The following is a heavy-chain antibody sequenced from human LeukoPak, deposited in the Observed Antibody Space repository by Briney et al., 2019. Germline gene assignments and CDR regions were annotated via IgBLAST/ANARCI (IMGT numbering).Heavy chain of an antibody. CDR1: GGTFSSYA. CDR2: IIPIFGTA. CDR3: ARVACNYCEGLFGY. D-gene: IGHD4-11*01. J-gene: IGHJ4*02. Sequence: SAKVSCKASGGTFSSYAISWVRQAPGQGLEWMGGIIPIFGTANYAQKFQGRVTITADESTSTAYMELSSLRSEDTAVYYCARVACNYCEGLFGYWGQGTLVTVSS. V-gene: IGHV1-69*13.